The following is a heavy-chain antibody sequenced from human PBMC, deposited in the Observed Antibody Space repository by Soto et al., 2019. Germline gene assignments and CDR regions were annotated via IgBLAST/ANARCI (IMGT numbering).Heavy chain of an antibody. Sequence: EVQLVESGGGLVKPGGSLRLSCAASGFTFSNAWMSWVRQAPGKGLEWVGRIKSKTDGGTTDYAAPVKGRFTISRDDSKNTLYLQMYSLKTEDTAVYYCTTGKVLLCFGDPGPPFDYWGQGTLVTVSS. D-gene: IGHD3-10*01. J-gene: IGHJ4*02. CDR3: TTGKVLLCFGDPGPPFDY. CDR2: IKSKTDGGTT. CDR1: GFTFSNAW. V-gene: IGHV3-15*01.